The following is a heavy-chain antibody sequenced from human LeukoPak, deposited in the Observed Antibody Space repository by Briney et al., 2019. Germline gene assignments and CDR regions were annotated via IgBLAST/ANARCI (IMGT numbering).Heavy chain of an antibody. Sequence: PSETLSLTCAVYGGSFSGYYWSGIRQPPGKGLEWVGEINHSGSTNYNPSLKSRVTISVDTSKNQFSLKLSSVTAADTAVYYCARPERRGWRYMDVWGKGTTVTVSS. J-gene: IGHJ6*03. CDR2: INHSGST. CDR1: GGSFSGYY. V-gene: IGHV4-34*01. D-gene: IGHD3-3*01. CDR3: ARPERRGWRYMDV.